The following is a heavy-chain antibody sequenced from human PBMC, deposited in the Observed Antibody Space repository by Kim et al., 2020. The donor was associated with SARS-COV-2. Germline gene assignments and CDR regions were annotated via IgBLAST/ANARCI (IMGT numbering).Heavy chain of an antibody. CDR2: IDPSDSYT. V-gene: IGHV5-10-1*01. CDR3: ARHLEYQLQPGELNGMDV. Sequence: GESLKISCKGSGYSFTSYWISWVRQMPGKGLEWMGRIDPSDSYTNYSPSFQGHVTISADKSISTAYLQWSSLKASDTAMYYCARHLEYQLQPGELNGMDVWGQGTTVTVSS. D-gene: IGHD2-2*01. CDR1: GYSFTSYW. J-gene: IGHJ6*02.